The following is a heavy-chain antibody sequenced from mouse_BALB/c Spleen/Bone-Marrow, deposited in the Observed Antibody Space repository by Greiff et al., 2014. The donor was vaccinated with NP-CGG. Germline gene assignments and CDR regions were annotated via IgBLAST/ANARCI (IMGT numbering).Heavy chain of an antibody. D-gene: IGHD1-2*01. Sequence: DVKLVESGGGLAKPGGSLKLSCAASGFTLSGYNMSWVRQTPEKRLEWVATISSGGSYTYYLDSVKGRFTISRDNAENTLYLQMSSLKSEDTAMYYCTKVLRLRKYFDVWGAGTTVTVSS. CDR2: ISSGGSYT. CDR1: GFTLSGYN. J-gene: IGHJ1*01. V-gene: IGHV5-6-4*01. CDR3: TKVLRLRKYFDV.